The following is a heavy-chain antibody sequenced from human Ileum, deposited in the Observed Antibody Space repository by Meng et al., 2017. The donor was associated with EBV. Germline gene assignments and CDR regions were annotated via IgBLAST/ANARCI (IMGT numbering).Heavy chain of an antibody. J-gene: IGHJ4*02. Sequence: QVQLVQSGAEVKRPGASVKVSCQASGYNVSSYGFTWVRQAPGQGLEWLGWISTYNDNPKYAQKVQGRVTMTADTSTSTAYMELRSLTSDDTAVYYCARDLWPHIVVVTAPSEFWGQGTLVTVSS. CDR2: ISTYNDNP. CDR1: GYNVSSYG. D-gene: IGHD2-21*02. CDR3: ARDLWPHIVVVTAPSEF. V-gene: IGHV1-18*01.